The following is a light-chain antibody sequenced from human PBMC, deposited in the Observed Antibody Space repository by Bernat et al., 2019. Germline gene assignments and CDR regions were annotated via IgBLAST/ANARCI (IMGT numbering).Light chain of an antibody. CDR2: DVR. Sequence: QSALTQPASVSGSPGQSITISCTGTSSDVGGYDYVSWYQQHPGRAPKLMINDVRDRPSGISNRFSGSKSGDTASLTISGLLAEDEADYYCSSYTSSSTLVFGGGTRLTVL. CDR1: SSDVGGYDY. J-gene: IGLJ3*02. CDR3: SSYTSSSTLV. V-gene: IGLV2-14*03.